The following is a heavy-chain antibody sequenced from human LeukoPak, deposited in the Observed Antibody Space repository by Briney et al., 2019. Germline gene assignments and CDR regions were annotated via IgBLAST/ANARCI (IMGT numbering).Heavy chain of an antibody. CDR3: AKGRIVGATFYDDYGMDV. CDR2: ISGNGGNT. D-gene: IGHD1-26*01. J-gene: IGHJ6*02. V-gene: IGHV3-23*01. Sequence: GGSLRLSCAASGFTFSSYAMRWVRQAPGKGLEWVSAISGNGGNTYYADSVKGRFTISRDNSKNTLYLQMNSLRAEDTAGYYCAKGRIVGATFYDDYGMDVWGQGTTVTVSS. CDR1: GFTFSSYA.